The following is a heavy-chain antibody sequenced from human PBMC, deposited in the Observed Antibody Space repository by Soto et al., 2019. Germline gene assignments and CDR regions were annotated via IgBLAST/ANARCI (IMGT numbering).Heavy chain of an antibody. CDR1: GFTFSSYS. D-gene: IGHD3-10*01. Sequence: EVQLVESGGGLVQPGGSLRLSCAASGFTFSSYSMNWVRQAPGKGLEWVSYISSSYSTIHYADSVKGRFTISGDNAKNSLYLQMNSLRDEDTAVYYCARVTYGSGSYSFYFDYWGQGTLVTVSS. CDR3: ARVTYGSGSYSFYFDY. J-gene: IGHJ4*02. CDR2: ISSSYSTI. V-gene: IGHV3-48*02.